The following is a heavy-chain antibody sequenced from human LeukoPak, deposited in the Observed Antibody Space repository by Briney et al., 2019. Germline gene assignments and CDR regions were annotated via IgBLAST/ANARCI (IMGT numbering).Heavy chain of an antibody. CDR1: GFTFSDYN. CDR2: IGIDSGNT. Sequence: GGSLRLSCAASGFTFSDYNMNWVRQAPGKGLEWISYIGIDSGNTNYADSVKGRFTISGDKAKNSLYLQMNSLRVEDTAVYYCARDYKYAFDNWGQGTLVTVSS. V-gene: IGHV3-11*06. J-gene: IGHJ4*02. CDR3: ARDYKYAFDN. D-gene: IGHD5-24*01.